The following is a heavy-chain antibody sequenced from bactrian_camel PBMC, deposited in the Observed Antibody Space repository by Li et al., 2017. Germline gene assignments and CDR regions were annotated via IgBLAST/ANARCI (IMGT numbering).Heavy chain of an antibody. J-gene: IGHJ4*01. CDR1: GDTASRTC. V-gene: IGHV3S55*01. D-gene: IGHD7*01. Sequence: HVQLVESGGGSVQAGGSLRLSCAASGDTASRTCIAWFRQAPGKEREGVARIGSGGRTYYRDSVKGRFTISQDNTKNTLYLQMNSLNTEDTAMYYCAAAAGLFGGTCVDVRSVDYWGQGTQVTVS. CDR3: AAAAGLFGGTCVDVRSVDY. CDR2: IGSGGRT.